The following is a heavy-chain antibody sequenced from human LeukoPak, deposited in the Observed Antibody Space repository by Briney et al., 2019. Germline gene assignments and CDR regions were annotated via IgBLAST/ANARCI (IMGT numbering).Heavy chain of an antibody. Sequence: GESLKISCQGSGYSFTTYWIGWVRQRPGKGLEWMGIIYTGDSDTRYSPSFQGQVTISADKSISTAHVQWSSLEASDTAMYYCARRSQSGIYVEYWGQGTLVTVSS. J-gene: IGHJ4*02. V-gene: IGHV5-51*01. CDR1: GYSFTTYW. CDR3: ARRSQSGIYVEY. CDR2: IYTGDSDT. D-gene: IGHD1-26*01.